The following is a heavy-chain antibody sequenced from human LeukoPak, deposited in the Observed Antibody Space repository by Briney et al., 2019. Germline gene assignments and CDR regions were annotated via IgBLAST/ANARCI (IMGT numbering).Heavy chain of an antibody. D-gene: IGHD1-26*01. J-gene: IGHJ4*02. V-gene: IGHV3-73*01. CDR3: TTPSSSGGYQY. CDR1: GFTFSGSA. CDR2: IRSIGNNYAT. Sequence: PGGSLRLPCVASGFTFSGSAIHWVRQASGGKGLEWVGRIRSIGNNYATAYAASVKGRFTISRDDSENTAYLQMNSLETEDTAVYYCTTPSSSGGYQYWGQGTLVTVSS.